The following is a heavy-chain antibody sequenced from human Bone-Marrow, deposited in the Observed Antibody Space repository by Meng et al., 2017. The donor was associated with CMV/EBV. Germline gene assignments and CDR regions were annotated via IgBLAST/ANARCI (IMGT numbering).Heavy chain of an antibody. CDR1: GYTFTGYY. CDR3: ALGVGATYLPDY. V-gene: IGHV1-69*05. D-gene: IGHD1-26*01. CDR2: IIPIFGTA. Sequence: SVKVSCKASGYTFTGYYMHWVRQAPGQGLEWMGGIIPIFGTANYAQKFQGRVTITTDESTSTAYMELSSLRSEDTAVYYCALGVGATYLPDYWGQGTLVTVSS. J-gene: IGHJ4*02.